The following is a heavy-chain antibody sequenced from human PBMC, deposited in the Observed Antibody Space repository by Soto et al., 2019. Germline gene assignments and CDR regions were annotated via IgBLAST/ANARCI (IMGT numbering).Heavy chain of an antibody. J-gene: IGHJ4*02. CDR3: AKDGQGMSSSWLPFDY. D-gene: IGHD6-13*01. CDR2: ISYDGSNK. Sequence: VQLVESGGGEVQPGRFLRLSCAASGFSFSSYGMHWVLQAPGKGLEWVAVISYDGSNKYYADSVKGRFTISRDNSKNTLYLQMNSLRAEDTAVYYCAKDGQGMSSSWLPFDYWGQGTLVTVSS. V-gene: IGHV3-30*18. CDR1: GFSFSSYG.